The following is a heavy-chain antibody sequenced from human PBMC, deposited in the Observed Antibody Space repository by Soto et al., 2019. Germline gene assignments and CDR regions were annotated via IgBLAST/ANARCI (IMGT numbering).Heavy chain of an antibody. CDR2: ISWNSGSI. V-gene: IGHV3-9*01. CDR1: GFTFDDYA. D-gene: IGHD3-10*01. CDR3: ARGPGQG. J-gene: IGHJ4*02. Sequence: EVQLVESGGGLVQPGRSLRLSCAASGFTFDDYAMHWVRQAPGKGLEWVSGISWNSGSIGYADSVKGRFTISRDNAKNSLYLQMNSPRAEDTALYYCARGPGQGWGQGTLDTVSS.